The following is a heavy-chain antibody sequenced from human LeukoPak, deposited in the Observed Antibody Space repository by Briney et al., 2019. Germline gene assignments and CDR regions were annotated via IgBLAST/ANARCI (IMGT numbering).Heavy chain of an antibody. Sequence: SETLSLTCTVSGGSVSSGSYYWHWIRQPPGKGLEWIGYIYLSGSTNYNPSLKSRATISIDTSKNQFSLSLRYVTAADTAVYYCARDEDNSGRYYYYMDVWGKGTTVTVSS. D-gene: IGHD3-22*01. J-gene: IGHJ6*03. CDR1: GGSVSSGSYY. CDR2: IYLSGST. CDR3: ARDEDNSGRYYYYMDV. V-gene: IGHV4-61*01.